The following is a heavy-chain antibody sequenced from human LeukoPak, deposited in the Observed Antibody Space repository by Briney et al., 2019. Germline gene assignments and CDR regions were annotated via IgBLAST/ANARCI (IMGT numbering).Heavy chain of an antibody. J-gene: IGHJ1*01. CDR2: TYYSGST. Sequence: PSETLSLTCTVSGGSISSGDYYWSWIRQPPGKGLEWIGYTYYSGSTYYNPSLKSRVTISVDTSKNQFSLKLSSVTAADTAVYYCARGGLQYRAEYFQHWGQGTLVTVSS. V-gene: IGHV4-30-4*08. CDR3: ARGGLQYRAEYFQH. CDR1: GGSISSGDYY. D-gene: IGHD4-11*01.